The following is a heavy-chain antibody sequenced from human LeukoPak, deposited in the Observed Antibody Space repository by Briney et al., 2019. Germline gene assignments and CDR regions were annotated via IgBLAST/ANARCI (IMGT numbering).Heavy chain of an antibody. CDR2: IYYSGST. CDR1: GGSISSYY. CDR3: ARDGWNYVFNY. V-gene: IGHV4-59*01. J-gene: IGHJ4*02. Sequence: PSETLSLTCTVSGGSISSYYWSWIRQPPGKGLEWIGYIYYSGSTNYNPSLKSRVTISVDTSKNQFSLKLSSVTAADTAVYYCARDGWNYVFNYWGQGTLVTVSS. D-gene: IGHD1-7*01.